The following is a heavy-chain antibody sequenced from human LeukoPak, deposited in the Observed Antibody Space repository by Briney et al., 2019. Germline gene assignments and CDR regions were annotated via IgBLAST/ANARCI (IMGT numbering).Heavy chain of an antibody. CDR3: ARVSSSWYQDWYFDL. J-gene: IGHJ2*01. D-gene: IGHD6-13*01. CDR1: GGSISSYY. V-gene: IGHV4-4*07. Sequence: PSETLSLTCTVSGGSISSYYWSWIRQPAGKGLEWIGRIDTSGNTNYKPSLKSRVTMSVDTSKNQFSLKLSSVTAADTAVCYCARVSSSWYQDWYFDLWGRGTLVTVSS. CDR2: IDTSGNT.